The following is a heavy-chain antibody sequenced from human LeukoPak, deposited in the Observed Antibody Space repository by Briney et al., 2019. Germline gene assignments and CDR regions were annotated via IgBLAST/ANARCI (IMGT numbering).Heavy chain of an antibody. CDR3: AKYAVRERFFGDY. Sequence: GGSLRLSCAASGFNFSNYAMAWVRQAPGKGLEWVSGISAGGTRTYYAASVRGRFTISRDNSQNTLYLHMNSLRAEDTAVYYCAKYAVRERFFGDYWGQGTLVAVSS. V-gene: IGHV3-23*01. CDR2: ISAGGTRT. CDR1: GFNFSNYA. D-gene: IGHD3-3*01. J-gene: IGHJ4*02.